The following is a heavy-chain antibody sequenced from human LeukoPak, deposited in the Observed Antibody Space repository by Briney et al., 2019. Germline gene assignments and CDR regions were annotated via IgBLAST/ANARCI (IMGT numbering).Heavy chain of an antibody. CDR1: GFTVSSKY. CDR3: ATPRGIWGVSLDH. J-gene: IGHJ4*02. Sequence: GGSLRLSCAASGFTVSSKYMSWVRQAPGKGLEWVSIIYSDGTSYYADSVKGRFTISRDNSRNTLYLEMNSLRPEDTAVYYCATPRGIWGVSLDHWGQGTLVTVSS. CDR2: IYSDGTS. D-gene: IGHD3-10*01. V-gene: IGHV3-53*01.